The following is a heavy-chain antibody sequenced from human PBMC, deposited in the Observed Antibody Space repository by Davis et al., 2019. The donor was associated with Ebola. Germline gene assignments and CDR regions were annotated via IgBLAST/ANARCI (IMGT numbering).Heavy chain of an antibody. D-gene: IGHD2-2*02. CDR2: IYYSGST. CDR3: ARLGCSSTSCYSYYYYYGMDV. Sequence: SETLSLTCTVSGGSISSGDYYWSWIRQPPGKGLEWIGYIYYSGSTYYNPSLKSRVTISVDTSKNQFSLKLSSVTAADTAVYYCARLGCSSTSCYSYYYYYGMDVWGQGTTVTVSS. J-gene: IGHJ6*02. CDR1: GGSISSGDYY. V-gene: IGHV4-30-4*01.